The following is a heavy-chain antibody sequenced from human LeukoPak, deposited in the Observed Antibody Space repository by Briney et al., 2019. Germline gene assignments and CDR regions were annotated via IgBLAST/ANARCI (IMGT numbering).Heavy chain of an antibody. V-gene: IGHV4-4*02. Sequence: SETLSLTCAVSGGSISSNNWWSWVRQPPGKGLEWIGEIYHSGRTNYNPSLKSRVTTSVDKSKNQFSVKLTSVTAADTAVYYCARAGSGWGYYYYGMDVWGQGTTVTVSS. CDR2: IYHSGRT. CDR3: ARAGSGWGYYYYGMDV. D-gene: IGHD6-19*01. CDR1: GGSISSNNW. J-gene: IGHJ6*02.